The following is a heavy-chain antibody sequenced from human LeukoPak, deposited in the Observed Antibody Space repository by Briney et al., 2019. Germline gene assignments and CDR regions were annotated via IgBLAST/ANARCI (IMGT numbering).Heavy chain of an antibody. CDR1: GGSLSGYY. D-gene: IGHD5-18*01. V-gene: IGHV4-34*01. CDR2: INHSGRT. CDR3: ARQPLTYSYGAVIDY. Sequence: SETLSLTCGVYGGSLSGYYWSWIRQPPGKGLDWIGDINHSGRTNNNLSLKSRVTISVDTSKNQFSLKLSSVTAADTAVYYCARQPLTYSYGAVIDYWGQGTLVTVSS. J-gene: IGHJ4*02.